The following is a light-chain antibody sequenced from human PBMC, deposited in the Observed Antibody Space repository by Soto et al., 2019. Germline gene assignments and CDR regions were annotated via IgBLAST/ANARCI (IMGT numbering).Light chain of an antibody. CDR1: SSNIGSKT. Sequence: VLTQRPSASGTPGQRVTISCSGSSSNIGSKTVNWYQRLPGTVPKLLIYNSYQRPSGVPDRFSGSKSGTSASLAISGLQSEDEADYYCAAWDAGLNGYVFGAGTKVTVL. V-gene: IGLV1-44*01. J-gene: IGLJ1*01. CDR3: AAWDAGLNGYV. CDR2: NSY.